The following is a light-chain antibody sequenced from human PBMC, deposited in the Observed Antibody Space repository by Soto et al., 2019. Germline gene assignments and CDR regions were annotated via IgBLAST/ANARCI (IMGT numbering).Light chain of an antibody. CDR2: GAS. V-gene: IGKV3-15*01. CDR3: QQYQIWPSWT. CDR1: QSVSLS. J-gene: IGKJ1*01. Sequence: EIVLTQSPATLSVSLGDSATLSCRAGQSVSLSLAWYQMRPGQPPRLLIYGASTRATDIPARFRGTGSGTDFTLTISSLQSEDFAVYFCQQYQIWPSWTFGQGTKVELK.